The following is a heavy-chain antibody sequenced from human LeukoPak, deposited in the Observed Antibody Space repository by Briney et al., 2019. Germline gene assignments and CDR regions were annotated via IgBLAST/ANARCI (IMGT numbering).Heavy chain of an antibody. D-gene: IGHD4-17*01. Sequence: SQTLSHTCAVSGDSISSGGSSWSWIRQPPGKGLEWIGYIYHSGSTYYNPSLKSRVIISVDRSKNQFSLKLSSVTAADTAVYYCARGGLWGDYGDYARLDYWGQGTLVTVSS. CDR1: GDSISSGGSS. J-gene: IGHJ4*02. CDR3: ARGGLWGDYGDYARLDY. V-gene: IGHV4-30-2*01. CDR2: IYHSGST.